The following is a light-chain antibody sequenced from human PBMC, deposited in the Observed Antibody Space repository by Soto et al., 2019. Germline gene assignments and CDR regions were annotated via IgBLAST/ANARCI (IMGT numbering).Light chain of an antibody. CDR1: QSISSH. CDR3: QQYSNWPGT. Sequence: EIIMTQSPATLSVSPGERAALSGRASQSISSHLAWYQQKPGQPPSLLIYGASTRATGIPARFSGIGSGTEFTLTIASLQSEDFAVYYCQQYSNWPGTFGPGTTVNIK. V-gene: IGKV3-15*01. CDR2: GAS. J-gene: IGKJ3*01.